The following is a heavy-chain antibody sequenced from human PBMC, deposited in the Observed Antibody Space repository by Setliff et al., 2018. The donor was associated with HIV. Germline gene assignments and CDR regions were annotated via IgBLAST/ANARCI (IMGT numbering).Heavy chain of an antibody. CDR2: IKSKTDGGTA. V-gene: IGHV3-15*07. D-gene: IGHD3-22*01. CDR3: ATAPGYYDSSPFDW. Sequence: PGGSLRLSCAASGFTFSNAWMNWVRQAPGKGLEWVSRIKSKTDGGTADYAAPVRGRFTFSRDDSKNTVYLQMNSLKTEDTAVYYCATAPGYYDSSPFDWWGPGTLVTVSS. CDR1: GFTFSNAW. J-gene: IGHJ4*02.